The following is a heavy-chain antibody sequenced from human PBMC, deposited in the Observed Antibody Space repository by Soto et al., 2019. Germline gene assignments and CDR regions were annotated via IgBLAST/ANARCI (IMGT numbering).Heavy chain of an antibody. CDR3: GRVVEGATRHSDPDS. V-gene: IGHV4-59*01. CDR2: IYYSGST. J-gene: IGHJ5*01. D-gene: IGHD2-21*01. Sequence: ETLSLTCTVSGGSISSYYWSWIRQPPGKGLEWIGYIYYSGSTNYNPSLKSRVTISVDTSNNQFSLRLSSLTAADTAFYYCGRVVEGATRHSDPDSWGQGILVTVSS. CDR1: GGSISSYY.